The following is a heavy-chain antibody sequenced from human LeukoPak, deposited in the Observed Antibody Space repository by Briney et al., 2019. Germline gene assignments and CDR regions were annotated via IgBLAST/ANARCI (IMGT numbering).Heavy chain of an antibody. J-gene: IGHJ4*02. CDR1: GFTFSSYG. V-gene: IGHV3-30*18. D-gene: IGHD4-17*01. CDR3: AEDSGLRSNDY. Sequence: GGSLRLSCAASGFTFSSYGMHWVRQAPGKGLEWVAVISYDGSNKYYADSVKGRFTISRDNSKNTLYLQMNSLRAEDTAVYYCAEDSGLRSNDYWGQGTLVTVSS. CDR2: ISYDGSNK.